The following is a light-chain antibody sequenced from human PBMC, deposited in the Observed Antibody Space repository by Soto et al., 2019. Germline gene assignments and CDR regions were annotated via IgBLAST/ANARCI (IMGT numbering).Light chain of an antibody. CDR2: DAS. J-gene: IGKJ2*01. CDR1: QSVTSSY. Sequence: EIVLTQSPGTLSLSPGERATLSCRASQSVTSSYLAWYQQRRGQAPRLLIYDASSRATGIPDRFSGSGSGTGFSVAVSGVGAGGCAGCCCGGGGSSPRTFGQGTKLEIK. CDR3: GGGGSSPRT. V-gene: IGKV3-20*01.